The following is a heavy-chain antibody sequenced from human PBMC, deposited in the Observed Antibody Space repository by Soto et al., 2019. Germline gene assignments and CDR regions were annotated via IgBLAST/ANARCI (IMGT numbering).Heavy chain of an antibody. CDR3: ATQGTGAWY. J-gene: IGHJ4*02. D-gene: IGHD3-10*01. Sequence: EVQLVESGGGLVKPGGSPRLSCAASGFTFSSYSMNWVRQAPGKGLEWVSSISSSSSYIYYADSVKGRFTISRDNAKNSLYLQMNSRGAEDTAVYYSATQGTGAWYWGQGTLVTVSS. CDR1: GFTFSSYS. V-gene: IGHV3-21*01. CDR2: ISSSSSYI.